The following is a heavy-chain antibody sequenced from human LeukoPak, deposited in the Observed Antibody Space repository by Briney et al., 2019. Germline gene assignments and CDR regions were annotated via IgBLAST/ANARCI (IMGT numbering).Heavy chain of an antibody. V-gene: IGHV3-53*01. CDR2: IYSGDST. CDR3: ARRGDGGRAFNV. Sequence: GGSLRLSCAASGFTVSSNYMSWVRQAPGKGLECVSVIYSGDSTNYADSVKGRFTISGDNSKNTLYLQMNSLRAEDTAVYYCARRGDGGRAFNVWGQGTMVTVSS. J-gene: IGHJ3*01. D-gene: IGHD5-24*01. CDR1: GFTVSSNY.